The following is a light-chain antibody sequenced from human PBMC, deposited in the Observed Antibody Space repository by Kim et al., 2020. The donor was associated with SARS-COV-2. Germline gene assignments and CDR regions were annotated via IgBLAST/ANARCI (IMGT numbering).Light chain of an antibody. CDR1: RSNSGSNT. CDR2: SDN. V-gene: IGLV1-44*01. CDR3: AACDDSLNGVV. Sequence: GQRRTVSCSGSRSNSGSNTVTGYHRLPGRAPKLLSYSDNPRPSGVPERFSGSKSGTSASLAISGLQSEDEADYYCAACDDSLNGVVFGGGTQLTVL. J-gene: IGLJ2*01.